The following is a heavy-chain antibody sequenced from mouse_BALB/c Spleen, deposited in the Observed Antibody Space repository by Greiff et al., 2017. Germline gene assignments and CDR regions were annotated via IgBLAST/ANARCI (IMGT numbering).Heavy chain of an antibody. Sequence: EVQVLESGRGLVQPGGSRKLSCAASGFTFTDYYMYWVRQTPEKRLEWVATISGCGSYTNYPDSVKGRFTIARDNARNNLYLQMISLTSEDSAVYYCSRGYDDSWFGYWGQGTLVTVSA. CDR3: SRGYDDSWFGY. CDR2: ISGCGSYT. CDR1: GFTFTDYY. J-gene: IGHJ3*01. D-gene: IGHD2-14*01. V-gene: IGHV5-4*02.